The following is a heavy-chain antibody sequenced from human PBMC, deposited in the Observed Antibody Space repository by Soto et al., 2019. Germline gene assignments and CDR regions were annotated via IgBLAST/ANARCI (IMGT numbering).Heavy chain of an antibody. J-gene: IGHJ5*02. D-gene: IGHD3-10*01. CDR3: ARGGRYGSGSYYQLLPRGGFDP. CDR2: INHSGST. CDR1: GGSFSGYY. V-gene: IGHV4-34*01. Sequence: SESLSLTCAVYGGSFSGYYWSWIRQPPGKGLEWIGEINHSGSTNYNPSLKSRVTISVDTSKNQFSLKLSSVTAADTAVYYCARGGRYGSGSYYQLLPRGGFDPWGQGTLVTVSS.